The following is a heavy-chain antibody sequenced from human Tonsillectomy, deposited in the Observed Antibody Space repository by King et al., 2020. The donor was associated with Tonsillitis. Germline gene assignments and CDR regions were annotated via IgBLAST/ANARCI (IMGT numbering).Heavy chain of an antibody. J-gene: IGHJ4*02. V-gene: IGHV4-39*01. D-gene: IGHD2-15*01. CDR1: GGSISSSSYY. CDR3: ARTDQVVVTVDY. Sequence: LQLQESGPGLVKPSETLSLTCTVSGGSISSSSYYWGWIRQPPGKGLEWIGSIYYSGDTYYNPSLQSRVTISVDTSKKQFSLKLHSVTAADTAVYYCARTDQVVVTVDYGGQGTLVTVSS. CDR2: IYYSGDT.